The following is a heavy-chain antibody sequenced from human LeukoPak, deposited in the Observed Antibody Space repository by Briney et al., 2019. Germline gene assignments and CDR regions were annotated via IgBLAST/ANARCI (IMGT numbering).Heavy chain of an antibody. D-gene: IGHD3-10*01. Sequence: AGGSLRLSCAASGFTFDDYGMSWVRQAPGKGLEWVSAISGSGGSTYYADSVKGRFTISRDNSKNTLYLQMNSLRAEDRAVYYCAKDFNVITMVRGASGYWGQGTLVTVSS. V-gene: IGHV3-23*01. CDR1: GFTFDDYG. CDR2: ISGSGGST. CDR3: AKDFNVITMVRGASGY. J-gene: IGHJ4*02.